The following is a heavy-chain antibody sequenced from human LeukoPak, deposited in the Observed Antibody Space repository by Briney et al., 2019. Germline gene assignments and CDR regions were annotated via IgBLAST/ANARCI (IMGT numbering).Heavy chain of an antibody. V-gene: IGHV3-23*01. Sequence: GGSLRLSCAASGFTFSSYAMSWVRQAPGKGLEWVSAISGSGGSTYYADSVKGRFTISRDNSKNTLYLQMNSLRAEDTAVYYCAKGGGNYDFWSGYGYYFDYWGQGTLVTVSS. CDR3: AKGGGNYDFWSGYGYYFDY. CDR2: ISGSGGST. J-gene: IGHJ4*02. CDR1: GFTFSSYA. D-gene: IGHD3-3*01.